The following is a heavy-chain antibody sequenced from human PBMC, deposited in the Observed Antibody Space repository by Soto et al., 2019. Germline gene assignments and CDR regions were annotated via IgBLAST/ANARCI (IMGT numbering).Heavy chain of an antibody. CDR1: VDSVSGTSAA. Sequence: SQTLSLTCAISVDSVSGTSAAWNWIRQSPSRGLEWLGRTYYRTKWYNDYSVSVKSLITVTQDTSKNQFSLHMKSVTPEDTAFYCXAGEFPYYESSDSYFDYWGQGALVTVSS. J-gene: IGHJ4*02. CDR2: TYYRTKWYN. CDR3: AGEFPYYESSDSYFDY. V-gene: IGHV6-1*01. D-gene: IGHD3-16*01.